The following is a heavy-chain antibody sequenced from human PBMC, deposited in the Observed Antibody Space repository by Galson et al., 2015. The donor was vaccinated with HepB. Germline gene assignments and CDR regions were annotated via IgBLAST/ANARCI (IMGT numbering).Heavy chain of an antibody. Sequence: SLRLSCAASGFTFSSYAMTWVRQAPGKGLDGVSAISGSGLSTYYADSVKGRFTISRDNSKNTLYLQMNSLRAEDTAIYYCAKDRWNQLPPSAFDIWGQGTMVTVSS. CDR2: ISGSGLST. CDR3: AKDRWNQLPPSAFDI. J-gene: IGHJ3*02. V-gene: IGHV3-23*01. CDR1: GFTFSSYA. D-gene: IGHD2-2*01.